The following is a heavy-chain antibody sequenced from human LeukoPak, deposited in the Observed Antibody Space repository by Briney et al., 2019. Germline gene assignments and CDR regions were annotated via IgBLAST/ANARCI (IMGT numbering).Heavy chain of an antibody. CDR3: ARESRGVDIVANNGMDV. V-gene: IGHV4-4*07. J-gene: IGHJ6*02. Sequence: PSETLSLTCTVSGGSISSYYWSWIRQPAGKGLEWIGRIYTSGSTNYNPSLKSRVTMSVDTSKNQFSLKLSSVTAADTAVYYCARESRGVDIVANNGMDVWGQGTTVTVSS. D-gene: IGHD5-12*01. CDR1: GGSISSYY. CDR2: IYTSGST.